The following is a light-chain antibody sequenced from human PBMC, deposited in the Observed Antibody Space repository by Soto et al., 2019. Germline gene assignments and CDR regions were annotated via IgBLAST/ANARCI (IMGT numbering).Light chain of an antibody. CDR1: QGINNY. CDR3: QKYESDPFT. V-gene: IGKV1-27*01. CDR2: GAS. Sequence: DVQMTQSPSSLSASVGDRVTITCRASQGINNYLAWYQQKLGKVPELLMYGASTLKSGVPSRFSGSGSGTDFTLTISSLQPEDVATYYCQKYESDPFTFGPGTKVEIK. J-gene: IGKJ3*01.